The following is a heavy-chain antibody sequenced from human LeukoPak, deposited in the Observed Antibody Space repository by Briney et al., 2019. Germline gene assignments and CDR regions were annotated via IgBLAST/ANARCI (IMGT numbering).Heavy chain of an antibody. D-gene: IGHD4-23*01. CDR1: GFTFSSYW. Sequence: TGGSLRLSCAASGFTFSSYWMHWVRQAPGKGLVWVSRINSDGSSTSYADSVKGRFTISRDNAKNTLYLQMNSLRTEDTAVYYCARGGGATDESFDYWGQGTLVTVSS. CDR3: ARGGGATDESFDY. J-gene: IGHJ4*02. V-gene: IGHV3-74*01. CDR2: INSDGSST.